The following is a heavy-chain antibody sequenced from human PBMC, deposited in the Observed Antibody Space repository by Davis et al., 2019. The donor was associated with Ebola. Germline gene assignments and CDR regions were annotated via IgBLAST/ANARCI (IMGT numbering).Heavy chain of an antibody. Sequence: ASVKVSCKASGYTFTSYAMHWVRQAPGQRLEWMGWINAGNGNTKYSQKFQGRVTITRDTSASTAYMELSSLRSEDTAVYYCARAEGHIVVVTTFPLDYWGQGTLVTVSS. J-gene: IGHJ4*02. CDR3: ARAEGHIVVVTTFPLDY. V-gene: IGHV1-3*01. D-gene: IGHD2-21*02. CDR2: INAGNGNT. CDR1: GYTFTSYA.